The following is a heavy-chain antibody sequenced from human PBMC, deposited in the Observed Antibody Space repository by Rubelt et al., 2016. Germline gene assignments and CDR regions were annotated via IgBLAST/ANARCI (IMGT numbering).Heavy chain of an antibody. Sequence: EVQLLESGGGLVQPGGSLRLSCAASGFTFSSYSMNWVRQAPGKGLEWVSSISSSSSYIYYADSVKGRFTISRDNAKNSLYLQMNSLRAEDTAVYYCARDLTGRQNYYYGMDVWGQGTTVTVSS. V-gene: IGHV3-21*04. CDR1: GFTFSSYS. CDR3: ARDLTGRQNYYYGMDV. CDR2: ISSSSSYI. J-gene: IGHJ6*02. D-gene: IGHD1-1*01.